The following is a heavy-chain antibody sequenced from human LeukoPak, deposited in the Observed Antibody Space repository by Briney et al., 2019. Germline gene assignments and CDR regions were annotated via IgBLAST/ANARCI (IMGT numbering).Heavy chain of an antibody. V-gene: IGHV4-4*07. CDR3: ARDFDYGDYRGHAFDI. Sequence: SETLSLTCTVSGGSISSYYWSWIRQPAGKGLEWIGRIYTSGSTNYNPSLKSRVTMSVDTSKNQFSLKLSSVTAADTAVYYCARDFDYGDYRGHAFDIWGQGTMVTVSS. D-gene: IGHD4-17*01. J-gene: IGHJ3*02. CDR1: GGSISSYY. CDR2: IYTSGST.